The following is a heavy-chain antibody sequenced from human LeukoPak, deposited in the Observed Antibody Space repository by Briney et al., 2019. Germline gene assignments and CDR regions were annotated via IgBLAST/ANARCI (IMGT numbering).Heavy chain of an antibody. Sequence: ASVKVSCKASGYTFTCYYMHWVRQAPGQGLEWMGWINPNSGGTNYAQKFQGRVTMTRDTSISTAYMELSRLRSDDTAVYYCARGDSSGEKASDAFDIWGQGTMVTVSS. CDR1: GYTFTCYY. CDR2: INPNSGGT. CDR3: ARGDSSGEKASDAFDI. J-gene: IGHJ3*02. V-gene: IGHV1-2*02. D-gene: IGHD3-22*01.